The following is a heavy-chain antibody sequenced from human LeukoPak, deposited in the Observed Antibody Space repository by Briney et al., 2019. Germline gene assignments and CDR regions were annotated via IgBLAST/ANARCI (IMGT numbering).Heavy chain of an antibody. V-gene: IGHV3-74*01. Sequence: GGSLRLSCAASGFTFSSHWMHWVRQAPGKGLVWVSRIASDGSSTTYADSVKGRFSISGDNSKNTLYLQMNSLRAEDTAVYYCANGGWFGELSIDYWGQGTLVTVSS. J-gene: IGHJ4*02. CDR3: ANGGWFGELSIDY. D-gene: IGHD3-10*01. CDR1: GFTFSSHW. CDR2: IASDGSST.